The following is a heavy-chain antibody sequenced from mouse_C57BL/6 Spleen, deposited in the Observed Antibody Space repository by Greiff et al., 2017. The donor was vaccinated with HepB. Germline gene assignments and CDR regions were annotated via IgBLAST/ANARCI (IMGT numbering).Heavy chain of an antibody. CDR3: ARHVDYDGGFAY. V-gene: IGHV5-12*01. CDR2: ISNGGGST. D-gene: IGHD2-4*01. J-gene: IGHJ3*01. CDR1: GFTFSDYY. Sequence: EVHLVESGGGLVQPGGSLKLSCAASGFTFSDYYMYWVRQTPEKRLEWVAYISNGGGSTYYPDTVKGRFTISRDNAKNTLYLQMSRLKSEDTAMYYCARHVDYDGGFAYWGQGTLVTVSA.